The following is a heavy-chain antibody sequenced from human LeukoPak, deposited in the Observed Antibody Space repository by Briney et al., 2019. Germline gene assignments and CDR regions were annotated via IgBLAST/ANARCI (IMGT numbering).Heavy chain of an antibody. CDR2: IYSGGST. D-gene: IGHD1-26*01. V-gene: IGHV3-53*01. Sequence: PGGSLRLSCTASGFTVSSNYMSWVRQAPGKGLEWVSVIYSGGSTYYADSVKGRFTISRDNSKNTLYLQMNSLRAEHTAVYYCASDQNGSYYEVRFDSWGQGTLVTVSS. CDR1: GFTVSSNY. CDR3: ASDQNGSYYEVRFDS. J-gene: IGHJ4*02.